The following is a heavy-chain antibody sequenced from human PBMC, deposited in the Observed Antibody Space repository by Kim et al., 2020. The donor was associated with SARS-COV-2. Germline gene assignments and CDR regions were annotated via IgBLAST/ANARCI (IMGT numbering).Heavy chain of an antibody. CDR2: TYYRSKWYN. J-gene: IGHJ6*02. CDR3: ARGGGIAAAGEKGYYYYYGMDV. V-gene: IGHV6-1*01. D-gene: IGHD6-13*01. CDR1: GDSVSSNSAA. Sequence: SQTLSLTCAISGDSVSSNSAAWNWIRQSPSRGLEWLGRTYYRSKWYNDYAVSVKSRITINPDTSKNQFSLQLNSVTPEDTAVYYCARGGGIAAAGEKGYYYYYGMDVWGQGTTVTVSS.